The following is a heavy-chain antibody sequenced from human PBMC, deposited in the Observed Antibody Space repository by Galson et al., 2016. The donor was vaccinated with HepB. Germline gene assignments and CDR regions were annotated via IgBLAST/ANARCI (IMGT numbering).Heavy chain of an antibody. D-gene: IGHD2/OR15-2a*01. V-gene: IGHV3-15*04. CDR2: IDAESDGGTV. J-gene: IGHJ5*02. CDR1: EFTGFTFSSAS. CDR3: TTDRLRSMTWFSP. Sequence: LRLSCAVSEFTGFTFSSASMSWVRQAPGKGLEWIGRIDAESDGGTVDSAAPVKGRFTISRDDSKNTLFLQMNSLKIEDTAVYFCTTDRLRSMTWFSPWGRGTLVTVSS.